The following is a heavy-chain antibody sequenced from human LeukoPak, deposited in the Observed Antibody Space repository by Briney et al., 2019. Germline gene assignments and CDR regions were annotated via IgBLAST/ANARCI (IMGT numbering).Heavy chain of an antibody. CDR2: IYTSGST. D-gene: IGHD3-9*01. Sequence: SETLSLTCTVSGGSISSYYWSWIRQPAGKGLEWIGRIYTSGSTNYNPSLKSRVTMSVDTSKTQFSLKLSSVTAADTAVYYCAREAHFDWLSYPGVVDYWGQGTLVTVSS. J-gene: IGHJ4*02. CDR3: AREAHFDWLSYPGVVDY. V-gene: IGHV4-4*07. CDR1: GGSISSYY.